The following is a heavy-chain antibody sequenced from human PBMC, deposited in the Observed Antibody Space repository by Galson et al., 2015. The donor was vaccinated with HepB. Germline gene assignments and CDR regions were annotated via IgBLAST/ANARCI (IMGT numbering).Heavy chain of an antibody. D-gene: IGHD3-10*01. CDR3: AGGNAYYYGSGSSYYYYYGMDV. V-gene: IGHV1-69*13. J-gene: IGHJ6*02. CDR1: GGTFSGYA. CDR2: IIPIFGTA. Sequence: SVKVSCKASGGTFSGYAISWVRQAPGQGLEWMGGIIPIFGTANYAQKFQGRVTITADESTSTAYMELSSLRSEDTAVYYCAGGNAYYYGSGSSYYYYYGMDVWGQGTTVTVSS.